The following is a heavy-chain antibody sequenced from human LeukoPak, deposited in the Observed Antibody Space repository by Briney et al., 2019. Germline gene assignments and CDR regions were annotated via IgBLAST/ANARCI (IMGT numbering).Heavy chain of an antibody. J-gene: IGHJ4*02. CDR3: ARRRDLYSGSYYPFDY. Sequence: GESLKISCKGSGYSFTNYWIGWVRQMPGKGLEWMAIIYPGDSETRYSPSFQGRVTISADKSISTAYLQWSSLKASDTAMYYCARRRDLYSGSYYPFDYWGQGTLVTVSS. V-gene: IGHV5-51*01. D-gene: IGHD1-26*01. CDR2: IYPGDSET. CDR1: GYSFTNYW.